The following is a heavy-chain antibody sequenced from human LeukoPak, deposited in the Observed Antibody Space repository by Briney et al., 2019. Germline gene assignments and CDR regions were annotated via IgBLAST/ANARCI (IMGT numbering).Heavy chain of an antibody. D-gene: IGHD1-26*01. Sequence: PGGSLRLSCAASGFTFSSYGMQWVRQAPGKGLEWEAVISYEGSTSYYADSVKGRFTISRDNSKNTLYLQMNGLRAEDTAVYCAKEGFGNYYSAYFDYWGQGTLVTVSS. CDR2: ISYEGSTS. CDR3: AKEGFGNYYSAYFDY. V-gene: IGHV3-30*18. CDR1: GFTFSSYG. J-gene: IGHJ4*02.